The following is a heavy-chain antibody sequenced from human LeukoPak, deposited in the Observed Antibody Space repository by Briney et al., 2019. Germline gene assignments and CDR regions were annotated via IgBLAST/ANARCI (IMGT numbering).Heavy chain of an antibody. D-gene: IGHD4-17*01. Sequence: PGGSLRLSCAASGFTFSSYWMSWVRQAPGKGLEWVANIKQDGSEKYYADSMKGRFTISRDNSKNTLYLQMHSLRAEDTAVYYCARDEVTTPRDWGQGTLVTVSS. J-gene: IGHJ4*02. CDR2: IKQDGSEK. V-gene: IGHV3-7*01. CDR1: GFTFSSYW. CDR3: ARDEVTTPRD.